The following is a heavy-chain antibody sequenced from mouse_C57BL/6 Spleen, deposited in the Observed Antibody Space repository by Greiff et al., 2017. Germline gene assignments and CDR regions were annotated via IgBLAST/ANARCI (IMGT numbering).Heavy chain of an antibody. V-gene: IGHV5-6*02. CDR1: GFTFSSYG. CDR3: ARLPLTGTDYFDY. CDR2: ISSGGSYT. Sequence: DVKLVESGGDLVKPGGSLKLSCAASGFTFSSYGMSWVRQTPDKRLEWVATISSGGSYTYYPDSVKGRFTISRDNAKNTLYLQMSILKAEDTAMYYWARLPLTGTDYFDYWGQGTTLTVSS. J-gene: IGHJ2*01. D-gene: IGHD4-1*01.